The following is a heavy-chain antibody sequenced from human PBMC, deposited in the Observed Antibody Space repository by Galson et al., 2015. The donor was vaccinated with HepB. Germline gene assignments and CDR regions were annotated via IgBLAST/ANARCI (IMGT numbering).Heavy chain of an antibody. CDR2: ISTYNDVT. D-gene: IGHD2-8*01. CDR3: AKDNDHNFDY. V-gene: IGHV1-18*04. CDR1: GYTFNTYG. Sequence: SVKVSCKATGYTFNTYGIFWVRQAPGQGLEWMGCISTYNDVTNYAQKFQGRVTMTTDTSTSTAYLELRSLRSDDTAVYYCAKDNDHNFDYWGQGTLVTVSS. J-gene: IGHJ4*02.